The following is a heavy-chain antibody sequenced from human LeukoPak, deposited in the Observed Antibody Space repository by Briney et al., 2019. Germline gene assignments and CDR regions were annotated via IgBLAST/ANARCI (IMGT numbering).Heavy chain of an antibody. D-gene: IGHD3-9*01. V-gene: IGHV4-39*07. J-gene: IGHJ4*02. CDR2: MYYTGTI. Sequence: KPPETLSLTCTVSGDSITSSSYYWGWIRQPPGKGLEWIGTMYYTGTIYYNPSLKSRVTISVDTSKNQFSLSLSSVTAADTAVYYCARGPTYYDILTGYYNSRYFDYWGQGTLVTVSS. CDR1: GDSITSSSYY. CDR3: ARGPTYYDILTGYYNSRYFDY.